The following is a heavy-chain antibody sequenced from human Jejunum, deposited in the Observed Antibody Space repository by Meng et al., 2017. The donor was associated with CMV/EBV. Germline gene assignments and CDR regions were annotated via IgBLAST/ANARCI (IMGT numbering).Heavy chain of an antibody. CDR3: ARLSKDGWSTFNY. Sequence: HVQLQESGPGLVNPSETLPLTCSFSGGSMISYYWSWIRQPAGKGLEWIGHIYTSGSTNYSPSLKSRVTMSLDTAKNQFSLKVSSVTAADTAVYYCARLSKDGWSTFNYWGQGTLVTVSS. V-gene: IGHV4-4*07. CDR1: GGSMISYY. CDR2: IYTSGST. D-gene: IGHD6-19*01. J-gene: IGHJ4*02.